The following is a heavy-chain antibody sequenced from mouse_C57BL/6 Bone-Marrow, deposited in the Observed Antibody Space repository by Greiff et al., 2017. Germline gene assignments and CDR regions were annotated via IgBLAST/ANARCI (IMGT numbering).Heavy chain of an antibody. V-gene: IGHV2-9-1*01. D-gene: IGHD4-1*01. J-gene: IGHJ2*01. Sequence: VMLQESGPGLVAPSQSLSITCTVSGFSLTRYAISWVRQPPGKGLEWLGVIWTGGGTNSNSALKSRLSISKDNSKRQVFIKMNSLQTDDTARYYCARLTGYFDYWGQGTTLTVSS. CDR1: GFSLTRYA. CDR3: ARLTGYFDY. CDR2: IWTGGGT.